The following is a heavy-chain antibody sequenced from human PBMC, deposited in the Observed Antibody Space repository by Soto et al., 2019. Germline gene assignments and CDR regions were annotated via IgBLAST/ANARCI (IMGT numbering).Heavy chain of an antibody. V-gene: IGHV4-31*03. CDR3: ARRYSSSFDY. J-gene: IGHJ4*02. Sequence: SETLSLTCTVSGGSISSGGYYWSWIRQHPGKGLEWIGYIYYSGSTYYNPSLKSRVTISIDTSKNQFSLKLSFVTAADTAVYYCARRYSSSFDYWGQGTLVTVSS. CDR2: IYYSGST. D-gene: IGHD6-13*01. CDR1: GGSISSGGYY.